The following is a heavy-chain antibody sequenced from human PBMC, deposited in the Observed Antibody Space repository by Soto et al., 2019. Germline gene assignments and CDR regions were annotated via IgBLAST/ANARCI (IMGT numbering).Heavy chain of an antibody. V-gene: IGHV6-1*01. Sequence: PSQTLSLTCVISGDSVSSNSAGWNWIRQSPSRGLEWLGRTDYKSKWNNDYALSVKSRITINPDTSKNQFSLHLYSVTPEDTAVCYCTGITRFLGMEVWGEGSPVTVSS. D-gene: IGHD3-10*01. J-gene: IGHJ6*04. CDR2: TDYKSKWNN. CDR3: TGITRFLGMEV. CDR1: GDSVSSNSAG.